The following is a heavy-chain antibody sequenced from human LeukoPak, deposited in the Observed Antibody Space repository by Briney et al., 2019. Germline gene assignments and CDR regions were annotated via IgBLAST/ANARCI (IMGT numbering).Heavy chain of an antibody. Sequence: LSLTCAVYGESFSGYYWSWIRQALGKGLEWVSYISSSGSTIYYADSVKGRFTISRDNAKNSLYLQMNSLRAEDTAVYYCARDPLYYDSSGYSYWGQGTLVTVSS. J-gene: IGHJ4*02. D-gene: IGHD3-22*01. CDR2: ISSSGSTI. CDR3: ARDPLYYDSSGYSY. CDR1: GESFSGYY. V-gene: IGHV3-11*01.